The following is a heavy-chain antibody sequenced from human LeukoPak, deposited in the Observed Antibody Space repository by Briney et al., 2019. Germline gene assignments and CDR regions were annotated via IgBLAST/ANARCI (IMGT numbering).Heavy chain of an antibody. D-gene: IGHD3-22*01. CDR2: IWYDGSNK. J-gene: IGHJ4*02. V-gene: IGHV3-33*01. Sequence: PGRSLRLSCAAPGFTFSSYGMHWVRQAPGKGLEWVAVIWYDGSNKYYADSVKGRFTISRDNSKNTLYLQMNSLRAEDTAVYYCARGLYYYDSSAPIEVFDYWGQGTLVTVSS. CDR3: ARGLYYYDSSAPIEVFDY. CDR1: GFTFSSYG.